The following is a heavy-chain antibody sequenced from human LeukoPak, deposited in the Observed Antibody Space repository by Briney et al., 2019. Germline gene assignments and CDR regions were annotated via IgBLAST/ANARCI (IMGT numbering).Heavy chain of an antibody. CDR3: ASGFLTYGGYDY. V-gene: IGHV3-23*01. CDR2: ISGSGGST. D-gene: IGHD5-12*01. Sequence: GGSLRLSCAASGFTFSSYGMSWVRQAPGKGLEWVSAISGSGGSTYYADSVKGRFTISRDNSKNTLYLQMNSLRAEGTAVYYCASGFLTYGGYDYWGQGTLVTVSS. CDR1: GFTFSSYG. J-gene: IGHJ4*02.